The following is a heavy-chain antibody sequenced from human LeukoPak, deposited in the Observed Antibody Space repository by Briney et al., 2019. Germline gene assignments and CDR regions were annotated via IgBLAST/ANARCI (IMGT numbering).Heavy chain of an antibody. V-gene: IGHV3-21*01. J-gene: IGHJ4*02. D-gene: IGHD5/OR15-5a*01. CDR3: ARAGHGDY. CDR1: GFTFSSYA. CDR2: ISSSSSYI. Sequence: GGSLRLSCEASGFTFSSYAMTWVRQAPGKGLEWVSSISSSSSYIYYADSVKGRFTISRDNAKNSLYLQMNSLRAEDTAVYYCARAGHGDYWGQGTLVTVSS.